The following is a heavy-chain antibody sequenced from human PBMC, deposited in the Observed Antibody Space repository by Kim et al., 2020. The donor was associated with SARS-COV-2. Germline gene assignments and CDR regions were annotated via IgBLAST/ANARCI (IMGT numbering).Heavy chain of an antibody. J-gene: IGHJ4*02. CDR2: ISYSGNS. V-gene: IGHV4-31*03. CDR3: ARGQPLDY. CDR1: GGSIRSGGKF. D-gene: IGHD2-2*01. Sequence: SETLSLTCSVSGGSIRSGGKFWTWIRQHPAKDLEWIGYISYSGNSHYSPSLRSRVSISLQTSENQFSLELTSVTAADTAVYYWARGQPLDYWGQGSLVTISS.